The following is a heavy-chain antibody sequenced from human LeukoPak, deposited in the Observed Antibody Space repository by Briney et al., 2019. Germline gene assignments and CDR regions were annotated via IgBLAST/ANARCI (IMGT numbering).Heavy chain of an antibody. CDR3: AKDLLRYCSSTSCRDY. CDR1: GFTFSDYY. Sequence: GGSLRLSCAASGFTFSDYYMSWIRQAPGKGLEWVSYISSSGSTIYYADSVKGRFTISRDNAKNSLYLQMNSLRAEDTAVYYCAKDLLRYCSSTSCRDYWGQGTLVTVSS. V-gene: IGHV3-11*01. CDR2: ISSSGSTI. J-gene: IGHJ4*02. D-gene: IGHD2-2*01.